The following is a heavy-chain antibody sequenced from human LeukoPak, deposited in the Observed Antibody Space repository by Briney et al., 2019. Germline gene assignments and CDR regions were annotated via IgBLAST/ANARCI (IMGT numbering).Heavy chain of an antibody. D-gene: IGHD3-22*01. CDR1: GGSFSGYY. CDR2: INHSGST. V-gene: IGHV4-34*01. Sequence: PSETLSLTCAVYGGSFSGYYWSWIRQPPGKGLEWIGEINHSGSTNYNPSLKSRVTISVDTSKNQFSLKLSSVTAADTAVHYCARGRSSGYYRPLDYWGQGTLVTVSS. CDR3: ARGRSSGYYRPLDY. J-gene: IGHJ4*02.